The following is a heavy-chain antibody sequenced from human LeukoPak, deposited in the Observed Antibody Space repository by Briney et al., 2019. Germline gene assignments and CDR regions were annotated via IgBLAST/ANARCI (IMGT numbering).Heavy chain of an antibody. CDR2: ISAYNGNT. CDR1: GYIFTSYD. Sequence: ASVKVSCKASGYIFTSYDISWVRQAPGQGLEWMGWISAYNGNTNYAQKLQGRVTMTTDTSTSTAYMELRSLRSDDTAVYYCARDEDYHILTGYERFDYWGQGTLVTVSS. V-gene: IGHV1-18*01. D-gene: IGHD3-9*01. J-gene: IGHJ4*02. CDR3: ARDEDYHILTGYERFDY.